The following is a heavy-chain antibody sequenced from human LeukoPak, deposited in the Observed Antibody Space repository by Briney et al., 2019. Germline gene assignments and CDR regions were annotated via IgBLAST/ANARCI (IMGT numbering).Heavy chain of an antibody. CDR1: GFTFSNYN. J-gene: IGHJ4*02. Sequence: PGGSLRLSCAASGFTFSNYNMNWVRQAPGKGLEWISYISSRGTVSYADSVEGRFAISRDNAKNSLYLQMNSLRVEDTAVYYCAKEVDGYSYGYDYWGQGTLVTVSS. CDR2: ISSRGTV. V-gene: IGHV3-48*01. D-gene: IGHD5-18*01. CDR3: AKEVDGYSYGYDY.